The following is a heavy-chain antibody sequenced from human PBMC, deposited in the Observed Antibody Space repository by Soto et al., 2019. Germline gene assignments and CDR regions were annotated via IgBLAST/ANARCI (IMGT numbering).Heavy chain of an antibody. CDR1: GGTFSSYA. J-gene: IGHJ4*02. CDR2: IIPIFGTA. Sequence: QVQLVQSGAEVKKPGSSVKVSCKASGGTFSSYAISWVRQAPGQGLEWMGGIIPIFGTANYAQKFQGRVTXTXEXXTGTAEMGLSGVRSADPAVYYGAGGVTRAAAGTDDWGQGTLVTGSS. V-gene: IGHV1-69*05. CDR3: AGGVTRAAAGTDD. D-gene: IGHD6-13*01.